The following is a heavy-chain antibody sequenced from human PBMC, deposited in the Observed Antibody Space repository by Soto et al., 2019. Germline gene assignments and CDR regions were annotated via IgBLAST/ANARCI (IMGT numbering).Heavy chain of an antibody. Sequence: QVQLQQRGAGLLKPSETLSLTCAVYGGPFSGYYWSWIRQPPGRGLERIGEINHSGSTNYNPSLKSRVTISVDTSKNQFSLKLSSVTAADTAVYYCAGRIGGYSSGRVDYWGQGTLVTVSS. J-gene: IGHJ4*02. CDR3: AGRIGGYSSGRVDY. D-gene: IGHD6-19*01. V-gene: IGHV4-34*01. CDR2: INHSGST. CDR1: GGPFSGYY.